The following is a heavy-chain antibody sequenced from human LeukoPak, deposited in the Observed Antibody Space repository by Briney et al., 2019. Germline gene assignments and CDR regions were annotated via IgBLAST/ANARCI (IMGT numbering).Heavy chain of an antibody. Sequence: GGSLRLSCAASGFTFSRYAMSWVRQAPGKGLEWVSAISGSGGSTYYADSVKGRFTISRDNSKNTLYLQMNSLRAEDTAVYYCVKLMIVVVITNSDAFDIWGQGTMVTVSS. CDR1: GFTFSRYA. CDR3: VKLMIVVVITNSDAFDI. V-gene: IGHV3-23*01. J-gene: IGHJ3*02. CDR2: ISGSGGST. D-gene: IGHD3-22*01.